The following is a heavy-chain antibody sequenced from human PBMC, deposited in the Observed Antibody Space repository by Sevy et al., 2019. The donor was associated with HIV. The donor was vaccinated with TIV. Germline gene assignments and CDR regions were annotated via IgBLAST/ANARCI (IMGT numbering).Heavy chain of an antibody. CDR3: ASLHLGYCSGGSCYHFDY. D-gene: IGHD2-15*01. J-gene: IGHJ4*02. V-gene: IGHV4-39*01. CDR1: GGSISSSSYY. CDR2: IYYSGST. Sequence: SETLSLTCTVSGGSISSSSYYWGWIRQPPGKGLEWIGSIYYSGSTYYNPSLKSRVTISVDTSKNQFSLKLGSVTAADTAVYYCASLHLGYCSGGSCYHFDYWGQGTLVTVSS.